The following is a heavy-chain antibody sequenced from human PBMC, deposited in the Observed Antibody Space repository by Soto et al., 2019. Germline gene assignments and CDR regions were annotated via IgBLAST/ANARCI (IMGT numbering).Heavy chain of an antibody. V-gene: IGHV3-23*01. Sequence: VQLLESGGGLVQPGGSLRLSFAASGFTFSNYAMNWVRQAPGKGLEWLSVISGSGGITYYAGSVKGRFTISKDTSKNTLFLQMNSLIAEDTAVYYCAKDLGPGAYDLFSSAYYYCMDVWGQGTTVTVSS. J-gene: IGHJ6*02. CDR2: ISGSGGIT. D-gene: IGHD5-12*01. CDR1: GFTFSNYA. CDR3: AKDLGPGAYDLFSSAYYYCMDV.